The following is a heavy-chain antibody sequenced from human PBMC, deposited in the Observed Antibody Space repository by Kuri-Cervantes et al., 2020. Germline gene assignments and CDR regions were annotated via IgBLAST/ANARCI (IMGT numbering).Heavy chain of an antibody. Sequence: GESLKISCATSGFTFSSYWMSWVRQAPGKGLEWVANIKQDGSEKYYVDSVKGRFTISRDNAKNSLSLQMNSLRAEDTAVYYCARDREDGYNWAAEYFQHWGQGTLVTVSS. CDR2: IKQDGSEK. J-gene: IGHJ1*01. CDR3: ARDREDGYNWAAEYFQH. D-gene: IGHD5-24*01. CDR1: GFTFSSYW. V-gene: IGHV3-7*04.